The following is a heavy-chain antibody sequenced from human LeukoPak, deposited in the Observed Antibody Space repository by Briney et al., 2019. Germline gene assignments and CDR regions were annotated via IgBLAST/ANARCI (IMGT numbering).Heavy chain of an antibody. CDR2: INWNGGST. Sequence: GGSLRLSCAASGFTFDDYGMSWVRQAPGKGLEWVSGINWNGGSTGYADSVKGRFTISRDNAKNTLYLQMNSLRAEDTAVYYCAKDPTRIAAAGSYFDYWGQGTLVTVSS. V-gene: IGHV3-20*04. CDR3: AKDPTRIAAAGSYFDY. CDR1: GFTFDDYG. J-gene: IGHJ4*02. D-gene: IGHD6-13*01.